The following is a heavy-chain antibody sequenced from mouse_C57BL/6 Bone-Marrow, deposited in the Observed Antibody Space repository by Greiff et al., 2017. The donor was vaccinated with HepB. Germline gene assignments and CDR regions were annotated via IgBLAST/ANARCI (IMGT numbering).Heavy chain of an antibody. J-gene: IGHJ1*03. V-gene: IGHV1-5*01. CDR3: TKGGYSYGSKDCDV. Sequence: VQLQQSGTVLARPGASVKMSCKTSGYTFTSYWMHWVKQRPGQGLEWIGAIYPGNSDTSYNQKFKGKAKLTAVTSASTANMEHSSLTTEDSADYDCTKGGYSYGSKDCDVDGTGTTVTVSA. D-gene: IGHD1-1*01. CDR2: IYPGNSDT. CDR1: GYTFTSYW.